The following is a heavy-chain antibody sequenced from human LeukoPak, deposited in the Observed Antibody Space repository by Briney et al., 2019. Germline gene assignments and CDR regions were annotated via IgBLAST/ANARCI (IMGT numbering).Heavy chain of an antibody. CDR1: GFTVSSNS. J-gene: IGHJ4*02. V-gene: IGHV3-53*01. Sequence: GGSLRLSGTVSGFTVSSNSMSWVRQAPGKGLEWVSFIYTTGSTHNSDSVKGRITISRDSSKNTLYLQMNSLRAEDTAVYYCARRAGDYSHPYDYWGQGTLVTVSS. CDR3: ARRAGDYSHPYDY. CDR2: IYTTGST. D-gene: IGHD3-22*01.